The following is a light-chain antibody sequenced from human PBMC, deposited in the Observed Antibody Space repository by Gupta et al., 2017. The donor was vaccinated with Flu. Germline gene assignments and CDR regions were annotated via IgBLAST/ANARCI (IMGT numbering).Light chain of an antibody. V-gene: IGKV1-33*01. CDR2: DAS. J-gene: IGKJ4*01. CDR3: QQYDNLRLT. CDR1: QDISNY. Sequence: DIQMTQSPSFLSASVGDRVTITCQASQDISNYLNWYQQKTGKAPKLLIYDASNLEIEVPSRFSGSGSGTDFSFTISSLQPEDIATYYCQQYDNLRLTFGGGTKVEIK.